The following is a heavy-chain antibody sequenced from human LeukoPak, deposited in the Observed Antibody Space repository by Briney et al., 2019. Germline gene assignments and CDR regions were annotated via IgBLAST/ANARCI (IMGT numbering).Heavy chain of an antibody. CDR1: GFTFSSYA. CDR3: ARAGWLTPYWSFDL. CDR2: ISYDGSNQ. V-gene: IGHV3-30-3*01. Sequence: GGSLRLSCAASGFTFSSYAVHWVRQAPGKGLEWVAVISYDGSNQYYVDSVRGRFTISRDNSKNTLYLQMNSLRSEDTALYYCARAGWLTPYWSFDLWGRGTLVTVSS. J-gene: IGHJ2*01. D-gene: IGHD5-12*01.